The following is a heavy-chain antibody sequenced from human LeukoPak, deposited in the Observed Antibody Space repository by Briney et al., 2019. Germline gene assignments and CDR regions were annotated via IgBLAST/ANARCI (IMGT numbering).Heavy chain of an antibody. CDR1: GFTFSSYE. V-gene: IGHV3-48*03. D-gene: IGHD6-13*01. CDR3: AKNDYSSSYRGGFDY. Sequence: GGSLRLSCAASGFTFSSYEMNWVRQAPGKGLEWVSYISSSGSTIYYADSVKGRFTISRDNAKNSLYLQMNSLRADDTAVYYCAKNDYSSSYRGGFDYWGQGTLVTVSS. J-gene: IGHJ4*02. CDR2: ISSSGSTI.